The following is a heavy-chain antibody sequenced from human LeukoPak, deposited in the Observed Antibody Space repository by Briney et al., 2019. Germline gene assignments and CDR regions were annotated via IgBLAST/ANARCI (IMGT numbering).Heavy chain of an antibody. D-gene: IGHD3-10*01. J-gene: IGHJ4*02. Sequence: SQTLSLTCTVSGGSISSGDYYWSWIRQPPGKGLEWIGSIYYSGSTYYNPSLKSRVTISVDTSKNQFSLKLSSVTAADTAVYYCARVTMVRGAPLDYWGQGTLVTVSS. CDR2: IYYSGST. CDR1: GGSISSGDYY. V-gene: IGHV4-39*01. CDR3: ARVTMVRGAPLDY.